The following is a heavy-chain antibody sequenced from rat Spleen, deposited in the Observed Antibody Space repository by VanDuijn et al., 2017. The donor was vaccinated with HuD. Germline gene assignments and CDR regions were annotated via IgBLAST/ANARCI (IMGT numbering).Heavy chain of an antibody. Sequence: EVQLQESGPGLVKPSQSLSLTCSVTFYSITSSYRWNWIRKFPGNKMEWIGHISYSGTTSYNPSLKSRISITRDISKNQFFLQLNSLSTEDTATYYCAGVGPYWYFDFWGPGTMVTVSS. D-gene: IGHD4-3*01. CDR1: FYSITSSY. CDR2: ISYSGTT. V-gene: IGHV3-1*01. J-gene: IGHJ1*01. CDR3: AGVGPYWYFDF.